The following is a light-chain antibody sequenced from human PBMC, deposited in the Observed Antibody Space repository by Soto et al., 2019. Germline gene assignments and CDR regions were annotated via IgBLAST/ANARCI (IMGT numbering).Light chain of an antibody. V-gene: IGLV6-57*04. CDR2: EDN. CDR3: QSYDSSNQGV. J-gene: IGLJ2*01. CDR1: SGSIASNY. Sequence: NFMLTQPHSVSESPGKTVTISCTRSSGSIASNYVQWYQQRPGSAPTTVIYEDNQRPSGVPDRFSGSIDSSSNSASLTISGLKTGDEADYYCQSYDSSNQGVFGGGTKLTVL.